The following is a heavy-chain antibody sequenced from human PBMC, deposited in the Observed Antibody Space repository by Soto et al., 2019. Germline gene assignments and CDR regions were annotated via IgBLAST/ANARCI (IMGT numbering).Heavy chain of an antibody. V-gene: IGHV4-39*01. J-gene: IGHJ4*02. Sequence: QLQLQESGPGLLKPSETLSLTCAVSGGSISGYYWTWIRQPPGKGLEWVGSLFYGGTIDYNASLKSRLTISVDTSKNQFSLKLRSVTAADTAVYYCVRHRVLAPVYWGQGTLVTASS. CDR1: GGSISGYY. D-gene: IGHD1-1*01. CDR3: VRHRVLAPVY. CDR2: LFYGGTI.